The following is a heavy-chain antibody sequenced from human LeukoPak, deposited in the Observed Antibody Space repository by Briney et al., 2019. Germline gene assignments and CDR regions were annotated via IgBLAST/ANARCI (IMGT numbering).Heavy chain of an antibody. J-gene: IGHJ4*02. CDR2: INSDGCIT. Sequence: PGGSLRLSCAASGFTFSSHWMHWVRQAPGKGLVWVSRINSDGCITTYADSAQGRFTISRDNAKNTLYLQMNSLRVEDTAVYYCARDYNWNPPDYWGQGTLVTVSS. V-gene: IGHV3-74*01. D-gene: IGHD1-1*01. CDR3: ARDYNWNPPDY. CDR1: GFTFSSHW.